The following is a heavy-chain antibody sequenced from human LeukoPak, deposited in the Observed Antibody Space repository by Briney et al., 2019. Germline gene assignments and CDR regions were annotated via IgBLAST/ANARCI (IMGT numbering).Heavy chain of an antibody. CDR3: ARHYSGSGSYTGVRYNWFDP. D-gene: IGHD3-10*01. J-gene: IGHJ5*02. V-gene: IGHV4-39*01. CDR2: IFYSGST. Sequence: PSETLSLTCTVSSGSISTSNYYWGWVRQPPGKALEWIGNIFYSGSTYYSPSLKSRVTISVDTSKNQFSLKLSSVTAADTAVYYCARHYSGSGSYTGVRYNWFDPWGQGTLVTVSS. CDR1: SGSISTSNYY.